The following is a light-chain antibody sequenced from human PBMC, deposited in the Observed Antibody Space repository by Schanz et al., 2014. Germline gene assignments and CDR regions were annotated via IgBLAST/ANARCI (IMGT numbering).Light chain of an antibody. J-gene: IGLJ1*01. CDR3: GSYTTSINYV. CDR1: SNDVGSYNR. Sequence: QSALTQPASVSGSPGQSVTISCTGTSNDVGSYNRVSWYQQPPGTAPKLMIYEVSNRPSGVPDRFSGSKSGNTASLTISGLQAEDEADYYCGSYTTSINYVFGTGTKLTVL. CDR2: EVS. V-gene: IGLV2-18*02.